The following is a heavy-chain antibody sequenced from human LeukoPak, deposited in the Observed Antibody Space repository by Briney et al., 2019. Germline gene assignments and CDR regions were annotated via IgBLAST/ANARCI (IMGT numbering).Heavy chain of an antibody. D-gene: IGHD6-13*01. CDR3: ALVEAAGKAKGCYGMDV. J-gene: IGHJ6*02. Sequence: PSETLSLTCTVSGYSISSGYYWGWIRQPPGKGLEWIGSIYHSGSTYYNPSLKSRVTISVDTSKNQFSLKLSSVTAADTAVYYCALVEAAGKAKGCYGMDVWGQGTTVTVSS. CDR2: IYHSGST. CDR1: GYSISSGYY. V-gene: IGHV4-38-2*02.